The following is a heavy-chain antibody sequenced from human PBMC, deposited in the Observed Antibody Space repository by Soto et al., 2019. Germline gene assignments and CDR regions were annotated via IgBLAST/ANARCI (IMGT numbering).Heavy chain of an antibody. V-gene: IGHV1-18*01. D-gene: IGHD1-26*01. CDR2: ISTFNGKT. CDR1: RYTFTSHG. J-gene: IGHJ3*01. Sequence: QVQLVQSGGDVKTPGASVKVSCTSSRYTFTSHGIAWVRQAPGQGLEWMGWISTFNGKTDYAQKFQGRVTMNADTLTSTVHMELRSLRSDDTAVYYCARLLTEGATFREDAFDLWGQGTKVTVSS. CDR3: ARLLTEGATFREDAFDL.